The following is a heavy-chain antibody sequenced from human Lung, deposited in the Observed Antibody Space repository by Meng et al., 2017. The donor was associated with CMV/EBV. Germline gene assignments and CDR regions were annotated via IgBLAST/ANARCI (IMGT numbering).Heavy chain of an antibody. CDR1: GYSFTDYH. Sequence: QARLEQARCEVKKPGASVKVSCKGSGYSFTDYHIHWVRQAPGPGLEVEGWRNPKSGGANYAKKFQDRVTMTRDTSISTAYMELSRLRSDDTAVYYCAREGLVGDLRYFDLWGRGTLVTVSS. CDR2: RNPKSGGA. V-gene: IGHV1-2*02. J-gene: IGHJ2*01. D-gene: IGHD3-22*01. CDR3: AREGLVGDLRYFDL.